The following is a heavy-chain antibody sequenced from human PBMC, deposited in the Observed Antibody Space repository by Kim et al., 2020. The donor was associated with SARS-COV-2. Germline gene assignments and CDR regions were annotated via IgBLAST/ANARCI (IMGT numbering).Heavy chain of an antibody. CDR3: STLLRFDP. D-gene: IGHD2-15*01. J-gene: IGHJ5*02. V-gene: IGHV3-15*01. CDR2: GVTT. Sequence: GVTTDYAAPVKGRFSISRDDSKNTLYLQMNSLKTEDTAVYYCSTLLRFDPWGQGTLVTVSS.